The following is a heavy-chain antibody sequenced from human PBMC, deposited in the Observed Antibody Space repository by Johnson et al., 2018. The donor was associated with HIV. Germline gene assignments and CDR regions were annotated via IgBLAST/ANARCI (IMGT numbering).Heavy chain of an antibody. CDR2: ISSSGSTI. Sequence: QVQLVESGGGLVQPGGSLRLSCAASGLTFSDYDMSWIRQAPGKGLEWVSYISSSGSTIYYADSVEGRFTISRDNAKNSLYLQMNSLRAEDTAVYYCARNGLIPAAKGVAFDIWGQGTMVTVSS. D-gene: IGHD2-2*01. CDR1: GLTFSDYD. CDR3: ARNGLIPAAKGVAFDI. J-gene: IGHJ3*02. V-gene: IGHV3-11*04.